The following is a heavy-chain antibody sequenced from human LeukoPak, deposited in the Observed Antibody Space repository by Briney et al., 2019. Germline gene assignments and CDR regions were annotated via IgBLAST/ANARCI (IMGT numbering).Heavy chain of an antibody. Sequence: TSETLSLTCTVSGGSIGTYYWSWIRQPAGKGLEWIGRVYTSGTTTYNPSLKSRVTMSVDTSKNQFSLKLSSVTAADTAVYYCARHDYHFLSGSFYYYLDVWGKGTTVTVSS. D-gene: IGHD3-16*02. CDR3: ARHDYHFLSGSFYYYLDV. J-gene: IGHJ6*03. V-gene: IGHV4-4*07. CDR2: VYTSGTT. CDR1: GGSIGTYY.